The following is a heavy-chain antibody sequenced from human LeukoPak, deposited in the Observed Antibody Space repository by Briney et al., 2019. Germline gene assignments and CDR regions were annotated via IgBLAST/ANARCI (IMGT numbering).Heavy chain of an antibody. D-gene: IGHD2-15*01. CDR2: INHSGST. V-gene: IGHV4-34*01. CDR1: GGSFSGHY. J-gene: IGHJ5*01. CDR3: ARLYEGYCSGGSCYWFDS. Sequence: ASETLSLTCSVYGGSFSGHYWSWIRQPPGKGLEWIGEINHSGSTNYNPSLKSRVAISVDTSKNQFSLKLSSVTAADTAVYYCARLYEGYCSGGSCYWFDSWGQGILVTVSS.